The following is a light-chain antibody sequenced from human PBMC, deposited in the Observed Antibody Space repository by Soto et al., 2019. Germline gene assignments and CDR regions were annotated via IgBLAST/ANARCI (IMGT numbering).Light chain of an antibody. J-gene: IGKJ2*01. CDR3: QQSYSSLYT. CDR2: AAS. Sequence: DLQMTQSPSSLSASVGDRVTITCRASQSISGYLNWYQQKPGKAPNLLIYAASSLQSGVPSRFSGSGSGTDFTLTISSLQPEDSATYYCQQSYSSLYTFGQGTKLEIK. CDR1: QSISGY. V-gene: IGKV1-39*01.